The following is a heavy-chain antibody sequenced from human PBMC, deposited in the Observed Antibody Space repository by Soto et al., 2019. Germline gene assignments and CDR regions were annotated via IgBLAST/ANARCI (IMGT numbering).Heavy chain of an antibody. CDR3: ARDYDSSGYYLNWFDP. Sequence: SETLSLTCTVSGGSISSYYWSWIRQPPGKGLEWIGYIYYSGSTNYNPSLKSRVTISVDTSKNQFSLKLSSVTAADTAGYYCARDYDSSGYYLNWFDPWGQGTLVTVSS. D-gene: IGHD3-22*01. CDR2: IYYSGST. V-gene: IGHV4-59*01. CDR1: GGSISSYY. J-gene: IGHJ5*02.